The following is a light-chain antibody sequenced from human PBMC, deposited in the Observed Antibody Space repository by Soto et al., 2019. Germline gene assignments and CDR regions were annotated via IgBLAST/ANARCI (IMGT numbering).Light chain of an antibody. CDR3: QQSYCIPLT. V-gene: IGKV1-39*01. J-gene: IGKJ4*01. Sequence: DIRMTQSPSSLSASVSDRVTITCRASQSISSYLNWYQQKPGKAPKLLIYAASSLQSGVPSRFSGSGSGTDFTLTISSLQPEDFATYYCQQSYCIPLTFGGGANVDTK. CDR2: AAS. CDR1: QSISSY.